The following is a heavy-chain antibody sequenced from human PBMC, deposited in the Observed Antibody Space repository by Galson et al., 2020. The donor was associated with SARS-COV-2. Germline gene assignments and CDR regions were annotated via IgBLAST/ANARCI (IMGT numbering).Heavy chain of an antibody. CDR2: IYYSGST. CDR3: ARLWFGDQTSDY. V-gene: IGHV4-39*01. Sequence: SETLSLTCTVSGGSISSSSYYWGWIRQPPGKGLEWIGSIYYSGSTYYNPSLKSRVTISVDTSKNQFSLKLSSVTAADTAVYYCARLWFGDQTSDYWGQGTLVTVSS. CDR1: GGSISSSSYY. D-gene: IGHD3-10*01. J-gene: IGHJ4*02.